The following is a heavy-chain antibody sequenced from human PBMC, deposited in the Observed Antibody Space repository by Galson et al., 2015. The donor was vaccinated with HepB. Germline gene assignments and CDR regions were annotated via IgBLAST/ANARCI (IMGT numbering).Heavy chain of an antibody. CDR2: ISYDGSNK. V-gene: IGHV3-30*18. CDR1: GFSFSSYG. CDR3: AKGDDSSGHYNIDS. J-gene: IGHJ4*02. Sequence: SLRLSCAASGFSFSSYGTHWVRQAPGKGLEWVAVISYDGSNKYYAESLKGRFTIPSDNSKNTLYLQMNSLRAEDTAVYYCAKGDDSSGHYNIDSWGQGTLVTVSS. D-gene: IGHD3-22*01.